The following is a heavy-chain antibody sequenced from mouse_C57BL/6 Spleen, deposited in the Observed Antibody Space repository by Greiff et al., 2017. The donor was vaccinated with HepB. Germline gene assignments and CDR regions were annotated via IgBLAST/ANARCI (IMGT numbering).Heavy chain of an antibody. CDR1: GYTFTDYN. J-gene: IGHJ1*03. D-gene: IGHD1-1*01. Sequence: VQLQQSGPELVKPGASVKIPCKASGYTFTDYNMDWVKQSHGKSLEWIGDINPNNGGTIYNQKFKGKATLTVDKSSSTAYMELRSLTSEDTAVYYCARYASTVVAWYFDVWGTGTTVTVSS. CDR3: ARYASTVVAWYFDV. CDR2: INPNNGGT. V-gene: IGHV1-18*01.